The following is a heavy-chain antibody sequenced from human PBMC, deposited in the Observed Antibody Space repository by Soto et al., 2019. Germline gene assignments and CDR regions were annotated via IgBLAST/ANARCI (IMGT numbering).Heavy chain of an antibody. D-gene: IGHD6-19*01. CDR3: ARALYSSRCGTFDS. Sequence: QVHLEQSGAAVKKPGTSVKVSCKASGGSFSTNEIDWVRQAPGQGLEWMGRIFPNVGTADYAQKFQGRLTIIADESTATVVMELSRLISADTAFYFFARALYSSRCGTFDSWGQGPQCADSS. CDR2: IFPNVGTA. J-gene: IGHJ4*02. CDR1: GGSFSTNE. V-gene: IGHV1-69*01.